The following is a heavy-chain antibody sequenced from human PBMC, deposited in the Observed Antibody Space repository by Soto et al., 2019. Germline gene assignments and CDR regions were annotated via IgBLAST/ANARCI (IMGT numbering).Heavy chain of an antibody. V-gene: IGHV4-30-4*01. D-gene: IGHD2-15*01. CDR1: GGSISSGDYY. Sequence: SETLSLTCTVSGGSISSGDYYWSWIRQPPGKGLEWIGYIYYSGSTYYNPSLKSRVTISVDTSKNQFSLKLSSVTAADTAVYYCARRYCSGGSCTRANWFDPWGQGTLVTVSS. J-gene: IGHJ5*02. CDR3: ARRYCSGGSCTRANWFDP. CDR2: IYYSGST.